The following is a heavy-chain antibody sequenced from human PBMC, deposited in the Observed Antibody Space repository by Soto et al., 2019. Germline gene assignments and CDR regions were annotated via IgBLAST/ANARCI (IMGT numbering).Heavy chain of an antibody. Sequence: EVQLMESGGGLIQPGGSLRLSCAASGFTVSSNYMTWVRQAPGKGLEWVSVIYAGGSTYYTDSVQGRFTISRDNSKNTRYLQMNSLRAEDTAVYYCARGAIAIFGVVAFDYWGQGILVTVSS. V-gene: IGHV3-53*01. CDR3: ARGAIAIFGVVAFDY. D-gene: IGHD3-3*01. CDR2: IYAGGST. CDR1: GFTVSSNY. J-gene: IGHJ4*02.